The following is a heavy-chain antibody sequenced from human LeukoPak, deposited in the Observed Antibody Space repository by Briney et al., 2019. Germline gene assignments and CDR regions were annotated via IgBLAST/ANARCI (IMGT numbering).Heavy chain of an antibody. J-gene: IGHJ3*02. CDR3: ARGLMVRGGVIALDI. D-gene: IGHD3-10*01. CDR2: IRYDGSNE. CDR1: GFTFSNYG. Sequence: GGSLRLSCAASGFTFSNYGMHWVRQAPGKGLEWVAFIRYDGSNEYYADSVKGRFTISRDNSKNTLYLQMNSLRAEDTAVYYCARGLMVRGGVIALDIWGQGTMVTVSS. V-gene: IGHV3-30*02.